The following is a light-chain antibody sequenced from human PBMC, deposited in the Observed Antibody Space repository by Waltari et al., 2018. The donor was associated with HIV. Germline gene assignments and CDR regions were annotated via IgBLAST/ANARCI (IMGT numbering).Light chain of an antibody. Sequence: DIVMTQSTDSLAVSLGDRATINCRSSQSVLYSSNNKNYVAWYQQRPGQPPKLLIYWASIRESGVPDRFSGSGSGTEFTLNISSLQAEDVAVYYCQQDYTTPYTFGQGTKLEIK. CDR2: WAS. J-gene: IGKJ2*01. CDR1: QSVLYSSNNKNY. V-gene: IGKV4-1*01. CDR3: QQDYTTPYT.